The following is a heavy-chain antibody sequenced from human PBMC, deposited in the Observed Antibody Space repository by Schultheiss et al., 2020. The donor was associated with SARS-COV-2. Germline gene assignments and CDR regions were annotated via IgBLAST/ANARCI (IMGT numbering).Heavy chain of an antibody. J-gene: IGHJ6*02. D-gene: IGHD2-21*02. CDR3: AKTALWAGLQSV. Sequence: GGSLRLSCAASGFTFSSYAMSWVRQAPGKGLERVSSITGSGDSTYYADSVKGRFTLSRDNSKNTLYLQMNSLRAEDTAVYYCAKTALWAGLQSVWGQGTTVTVSS. CDR1: GFTFSSYA. V-gene: IGHV3-23*01. CDR2: ITGSGDST.